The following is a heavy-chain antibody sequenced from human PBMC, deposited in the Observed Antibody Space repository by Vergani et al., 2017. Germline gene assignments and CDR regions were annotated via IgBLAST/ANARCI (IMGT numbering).Heavy chain of an antibody. CDR1: GYTFTSYY. CDR3: AGDWVTGGLDY. Sequence: QVQLVQSGAEVKKPGASVKVSCKASGYTFTSYYMHWVRQAPGQGLEWMGIINPSGGSTSYAQKFQGRVTMTRDTSTSTVYMELSSLRSEDAAVYYCAGDWVTGGLDYWGQGTLVTVSS. CDR2: INPSGGST. D-gene: IGHD4-23*01. J-gene: IGHJ4*02. V-gene: IGHV1-46*01.